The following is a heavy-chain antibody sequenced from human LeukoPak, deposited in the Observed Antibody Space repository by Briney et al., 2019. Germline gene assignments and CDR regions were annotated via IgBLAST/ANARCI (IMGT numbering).Heavy chain of an antibody. D-gene: IGHD6-13*01. J-gene: IGHJ4*02. CDR3: ASQYTSSRIFDD. CDR2: ISSSSTYI. CDR1: GFTFSSYS. V-gene: IGHV3-21*01. Sequence: GRSLRLSCAASGFTFSSYSMNWVRQAPGKGLGWVSSISSSSTYIYYADSVKGRFTVSRDNAKNSLYLQMNSLRAEDTAVYFCASQYTSSRIFDDWGQGTLVTVS.